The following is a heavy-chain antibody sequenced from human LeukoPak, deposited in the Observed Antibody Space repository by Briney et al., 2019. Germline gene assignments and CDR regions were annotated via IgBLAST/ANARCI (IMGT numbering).Heavy chain of an antibody. CDR1: GYTLTELS. Sequence: ASVKVSCKVSGYTLTELSMHWVRQAPGKGLEWMGGFDPEDGETIYAQKFQGRVTMTEDTSTDTAYMELSSLRSEDTAVYYCATPRPIIMFRGVIRAFDIWGQGTMVTVSS. CDR3: ATPRPIIMFRGVIRAFDI. J-gene: IGHJ3*02. CDR2: FDPEDGET. D-gene: IGHD3-10*01. V-gene: IGHV1-24*01.